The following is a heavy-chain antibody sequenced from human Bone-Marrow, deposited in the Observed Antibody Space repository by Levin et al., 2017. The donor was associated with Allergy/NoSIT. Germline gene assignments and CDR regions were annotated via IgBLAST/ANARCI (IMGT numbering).Heavy chain of an antibody. CDR3: ALGFLGYCSGGSCYPYYFDY. D-gene: IGHD2-15*01. V-gene: IGHV1-18*01. CDR1: GYTFTSYG. CDR2: ISAYNGNT. J-gene: IGHJ4*02. Sequence: ASVKVSCKASGYTFTSYGISWVRQAPGQGLEWMGWISAYNGNTNYAQKLQGRVTMTTDTSTSTAYMELRSLRSDDTAVYYCALGFLGYCSGGSCYPYYFDYWGQGTLVTVSS.